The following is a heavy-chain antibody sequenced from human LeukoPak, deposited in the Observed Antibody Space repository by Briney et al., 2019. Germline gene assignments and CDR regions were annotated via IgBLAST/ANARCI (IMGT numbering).Heavy chain of an antibody. V-gene: IGHV3-7*05. Sequence: GGSLRLSCAASGLTLSRHWMSWVRQAPGKGLEWVANINEDGSRKHHVDSVKGRFSISRDNAKNSLNLQMNSLRAEDTAVYYCARGHYDMDVWGQGTPVTVSS. CDR2: INEDGSRK. CDR3: ARGHYDMDV. J-gene: IGHJ6*02. CDR1: GLTLSRHW.